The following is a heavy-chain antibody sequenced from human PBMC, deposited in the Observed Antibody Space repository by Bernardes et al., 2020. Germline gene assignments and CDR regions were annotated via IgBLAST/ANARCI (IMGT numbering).Heavy chain of an antibody. CDR1: GGSITSRTHY. Sequence: SETLSLTCSVSGGSITSRTHYWGWIRQAPGKGLEWIGTTYYGGTTYFNPSLKSRITISVDTSKNQFSLKLSSMTASDTSVYYCASLSLAVTGIWAFDVWGQGTMVTVSS. V-gene: IGHV4-39*01. CDR3: ASLSLAVTGIWAFDV. J-gene: IGHJ3*01. D-gene: IGHD1-20*01. CDR2: TYYGGTT.